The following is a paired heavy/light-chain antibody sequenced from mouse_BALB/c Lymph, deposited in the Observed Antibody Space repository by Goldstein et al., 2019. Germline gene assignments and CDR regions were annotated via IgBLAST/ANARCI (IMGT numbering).Heavy chain of an antibody. CDR1: GFTFSSYA. J-gene: IGHJ3*01. V-gene: IGHV5-9-1*01. CDR3: ARQRKITNGFAY. Sequence: EVMLVESGGGLVKPGGSLKLSCAASGFTFSSYAMSWVRQTPEKRLEWVATISSGGSYTYYPDSVKGRFTISRDNAKNTLYLQMSSLRSEDTAMYYCARQRKITNGFAYWGQGTLVTVSA. D-gene: IGHD2-4*01. CDR2: ISSGGSYT.
Light chain of an antibody. J-gene: IGKJ4*01. CDR2: AAS. Sequence: DIVLTQSPASLAVSLGQRATISCKASQSVDYDGDSYMNWYQQKPGQPPKLLIYAASNLESGIPARFSGSGSGTDFTLNIHPVEEEDAATYYCQQSNEDPFTFGSGTKLEIK. CDR1: QSVDYDGDSY. CDR3: QQSNEDPFT. V-gene: IGKV3-4*01.